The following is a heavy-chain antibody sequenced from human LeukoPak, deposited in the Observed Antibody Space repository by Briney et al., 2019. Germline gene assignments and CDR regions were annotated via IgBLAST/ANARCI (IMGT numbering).Heavy chain of an antibody. J-gene: IGHJ6*03. CDR2: IYYSGST. CDR1: GGSISSYY. CDR3: ASAPSNYYYYYYMDV. Sequence: SETLSLTCTVSGGSISSYYWSWIRQPPGKGLEWIGYIYYSGSTNYNPSLKSRVTISVDTSKNQFSLKLSSVTAADTALYYCASAPSNYYYYYYMDVWGKGTTVTVSS. V-gene: IGHV4-59*08.